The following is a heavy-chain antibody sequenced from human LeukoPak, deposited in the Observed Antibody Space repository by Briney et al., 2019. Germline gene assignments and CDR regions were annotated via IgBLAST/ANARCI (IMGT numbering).Heavy chain of an antibody. CDR1: GGAISSSSYY. CDR2: IYYSGST. J-gene: IGHJ5*02. CDR3: ARNPRNYGAGIINWFDP. V-gene: IGHV4-39*01. Sequence: SETLSLTCTVSGGAISSSSYYWGWIRQPPGKGLEWIGSIYYSGSTYYNSSLKSRVTISVDTSKNQFSLKLSSVTAADTAVYYCARNPRNYGAGIINWFDPWGQGTLVTVFS. D-gene: IGHD3-10*01.